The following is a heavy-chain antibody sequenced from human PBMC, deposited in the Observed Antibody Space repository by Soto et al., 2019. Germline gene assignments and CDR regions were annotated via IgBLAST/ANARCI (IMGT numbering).Heavy chain of an antibody. V-gene: IGHV4-31*03. CDR2: IYYSGST. Sequence: PSETLSLTCTVSGGSISSGGYYWSWIRQHPGKGLEWIGYIYYSGSTSYNPSLRSRVTISVDTSKNQFSLKLSSVTAADTAVYYCARNTLALVDYWGQGTLVTVSS. J-gene: IGHJ4*02. CDR3: ARNTLALVDY. CDR1: GGSISSGGYY.